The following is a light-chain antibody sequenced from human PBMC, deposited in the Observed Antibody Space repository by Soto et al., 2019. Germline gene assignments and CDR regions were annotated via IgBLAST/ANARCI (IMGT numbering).Light chain of an antibody. CDR1: QSVPRTY. V-gene: IGKV3-20*01. CDR3: QQYHNSPLT. J-gene: IGKJ1*01. Sequence: DIVLTQSPGSLSLSPGERATLSCRASQSVPRTYLAWYQQKPGQAPRLLVFGASSRATGVPDRFSGSGSGTDFTLTISGLEPEDFALYYCQQYHNSPLTFGQGTKVDIK. CDR2: GAS.